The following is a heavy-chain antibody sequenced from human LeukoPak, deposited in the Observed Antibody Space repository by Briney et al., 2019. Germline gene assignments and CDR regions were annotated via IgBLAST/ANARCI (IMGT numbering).Heavy chain of an antibody. D-gene: IGHD4-23*01. CDR2: IIPMFGTA. CDR3: ARDNSVEDTAWWFDP. Sequence: ASVKVSCKASGCTFSSYDISWVRQAPGQGLEWMGGIIPMFGTASYAQKFQGRVTISADKSTSTAYMELSSLRSEDTAVYYCARDNSVEDTAWWFDPWGQGTLVTVSS. CDR1: GCTFSSYD. J-gene: IGHJ5*02. V-gene: IGHV1-69*06.